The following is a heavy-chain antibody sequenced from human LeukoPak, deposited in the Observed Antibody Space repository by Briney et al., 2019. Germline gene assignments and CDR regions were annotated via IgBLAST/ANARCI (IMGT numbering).Heavy chain of an antibody. CDR3: AKGRDGYNPDY. CDR1: GFTFSNYA. V-gene: IGHV3-23*01. J-gene: IGHJ4*02. CDR2: ISGSGGST. D-gene: IGHD5-24*01. Sequence: PGGSLRLSCAASGFTFSNYAMTWVRQAPGKGLEWVSAISGSGGSTYYADSVKGRFTISRDNSKNALYMQMNSLKAEDTAIYSCAKGRDGYNPDYWGQGTLVTVSS.